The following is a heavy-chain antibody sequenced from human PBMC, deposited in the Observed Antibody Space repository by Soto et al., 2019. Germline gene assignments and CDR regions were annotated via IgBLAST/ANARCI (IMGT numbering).Heavy chain of an antibody. V-gene: IGHV4-34*01. CDR1: GGSFSDYY. CDR3: ARGTKYQLLRRGWFDP. D-gene: IGHD2-2*01. CDR2: INHSGST. Sequence: SETLSLTCAVYGGSFSDYYWSWIRQPPGKGLEWIGEINHSGSTNYNPSLKSRVTISVDTSKNQFSLKLSSVTAADTAVYYCARGTKYQLLRRGWFDPWGQGTLVTVSS. J-gene: IGHJ5*02.